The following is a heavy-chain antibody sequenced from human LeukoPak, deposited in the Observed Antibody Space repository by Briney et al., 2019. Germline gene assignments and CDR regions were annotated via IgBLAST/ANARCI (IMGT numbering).Heavy chain of an antibody. CDR3: ARHRSGGSQDDAFDI. D-gene: IGHD2-15*01. J-gene: IGHJ3*02. CDR1: GFTFSSYG. CDR2: IRYDGSNK. V-gene: IGHV3-30*02. Sequence: GGSLRLSCAASGFTFSSYGMHWVRQAPGKGLEWVAFIRYDGSNKYYADSVKGRFTISRDNSKNTLFLQMNSLKTEDTAVYYCARHRSGGSQDDAFDIWGQGTMVTVSS.